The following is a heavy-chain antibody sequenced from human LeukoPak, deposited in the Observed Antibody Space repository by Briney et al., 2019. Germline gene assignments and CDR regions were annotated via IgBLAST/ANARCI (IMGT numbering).Heavy chain of an antibody. J-gene: IGHJ5*02. CDR3: ASRYGSGTFYTLDP. CDR1: GYNFASYW. D-gene: IGHD3-10*01. Sequence: GESLRISCKGSGYNFASYWISWVRQMPGKGLEWMGKIDPSDSYTNYSPSFQGHVTISAGKSTSTAYLQWSSLKASDTAMYYCASRYGSGTFYTLDPWGQGTLVIVSS. CDR2: IDPSDSYT. V-gene: IGHV5-10-1*01.